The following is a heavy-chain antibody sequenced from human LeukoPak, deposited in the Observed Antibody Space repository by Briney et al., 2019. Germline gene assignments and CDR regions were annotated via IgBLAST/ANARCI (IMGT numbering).Heavy chain of an antibody. V-gene: IGHV3-23*01. D-gene: IGHD3-22*01. CDR3: AKEYSEYYRDTSGYFGSFDY. Sequence: PGGSLRLSCAASGFTFSSYAMSWVRQAPGKGLEWVSGISGSGGSTYDADPVQGRFTVSRDNSKNTLYLQMNSLRPEDTAIYYCAKEYSEYYRDTSGYFGSFDYWGQGTLVTVSS. CDR2: ISGSGGST. J-gene: IGHJ4*02. CDR1: GFTFSSYA.